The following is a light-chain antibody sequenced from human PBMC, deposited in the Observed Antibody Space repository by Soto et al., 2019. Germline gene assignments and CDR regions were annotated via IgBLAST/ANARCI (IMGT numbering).Light chain of an antibody. CDR1: SSDVGAYHY. Sequence: QSVLTQPASVSGSPGQSITISCTGTSSDVGAYHYVSWYQQHPGKAPKLMIYEVSNRPSGVSNRFSGSKSGNTASLTISGLQTEDEADYYCNSFTSSSTVVFGGGTKLTVL. CDR2: EVS. V-gene: IGLV2-14*01. CDR3: NSFTSSSTVV. J-gene: IGLJ2*01.